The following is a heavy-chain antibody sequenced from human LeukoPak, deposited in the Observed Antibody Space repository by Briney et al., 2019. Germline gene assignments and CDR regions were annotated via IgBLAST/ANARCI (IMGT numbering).Heavy chain of an antibody. CDR3: ARRDHYYDSSGYLYYFDY. CDR1: GYRFTSYW. J-gene: IGHJ4*02. V-gene: IGHV5-51*01. D-gene: IGHD3-22*01. CDR2: IYPGDSDT. Sequence: GESLKISFKGSGYRFTSYWIRWGRQMPGKGLEWMGIIYPGDSDTRYSPSFQGQVTISADKSISTAYLQWSSLKASDTAMYYCARRDHYYDSSGYLYYFDYWGQGTLVTVSS.